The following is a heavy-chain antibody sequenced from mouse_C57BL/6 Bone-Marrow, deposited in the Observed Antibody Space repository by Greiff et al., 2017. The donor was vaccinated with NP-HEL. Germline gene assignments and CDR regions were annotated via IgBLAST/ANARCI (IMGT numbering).Heavy chain of an antibody. CDR1: GYTFTSYG. CDR3: ARRGITTVVAPYYYAMDY. V-gene: IGHV1-81*01. Sequence: QVTLKESGAELARPGASVKLSCKASGYTFTSYGISWVKQRTGQGLEWIGEIYPRSGNTYYNEKFKGKATLTADKSSSTAYMELRSLTSEDSAVYCCARRGITTVVAPYYYAMDYWGQGTSVTVSS. D-gene: IGHD1-1*01. J-gene: IGHJ4*01. CDR2: IYPRSGNT.